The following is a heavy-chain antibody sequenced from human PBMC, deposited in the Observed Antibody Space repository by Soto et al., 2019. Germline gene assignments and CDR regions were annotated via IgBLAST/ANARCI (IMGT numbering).Heavy chain of an antibody. Sequence: GGSLRLSCAASGFTFSNAWMNWVRQAPGKGLEWVGRIKSKTDGGTADYAAPVKGRFTISRDDSKNTLYLQMNSLKTEDTAVYYCTTDPVTMIVVVPSSGWGQGTLVTVSS. V-gene: IGHV3-15*07. CDR3: TTDPVTMIVVVPSSG. J-gene: IGHJ4*02. CDR2: IKSKTDGGTA. CDR1: GFTFSNAW. D-gene: IGHD3-22*01.